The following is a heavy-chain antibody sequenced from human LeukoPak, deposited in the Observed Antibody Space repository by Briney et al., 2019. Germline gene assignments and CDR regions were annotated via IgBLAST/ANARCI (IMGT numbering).Heavy chain of an antibody. CDR1: GFTFSTYA. CDR2: ISAGGGGT. CDR3: AKRSRTEYYFDS. Sequence: GGSLRLSCGASGFTFSTYAMTWVRQAPGKGLEWVSSISAGGGGTSTAYSVKGRFTISRDNSKNTLYLQMNSLTAEDTAVYYCAKRSRTEYYFDSWGQGTLVTVSS. V-gene: IGHV3-23*01. J-gene: IGHJ4*02.